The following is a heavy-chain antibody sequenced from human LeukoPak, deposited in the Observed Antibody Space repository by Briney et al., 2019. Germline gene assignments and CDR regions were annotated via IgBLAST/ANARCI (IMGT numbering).Heavy chain of an antibody. D-gene: IGHD6-6*01. CDR3: AKETYSSYYFEIDY. J-gene: IGHJ4*02. V-gene: IGHV3-74*01. Sequence: GGSLRLSCAASGFTFSSYWMHWVRQAPGKGLVWVSRINTDGSSTSYADSVKGRFTISRDNSKNTLYLQMNSLRAEDTAVYYCAKETYSSYYFEIDYWGQGTLVTVSS. CDR1: GFTFSSYW. CDR2: INTDGSST.